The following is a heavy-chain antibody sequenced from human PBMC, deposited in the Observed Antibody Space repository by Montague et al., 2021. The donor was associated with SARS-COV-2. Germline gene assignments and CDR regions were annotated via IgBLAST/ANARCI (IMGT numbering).Heavy chain of an antibody. CDR1: GGSISSTSYY. D-gene: IGHD3-22*01. Sequence: SETLSLTCTVSGGSISSTSYYWGWIRQPPGKGLEWIGSIYYSGSTYYNPSLKSRVTISVDTSKNHFSLKLSSVTAADTAVYYCARVFWYYYDSSGERFDYWGQGTLVTVSS. CDR3: ARVFWYYYDSSGERFDY. CDR2: IYYSGST. V-gene: IGHV4-39*07. J-gene: IGHJ4*02.